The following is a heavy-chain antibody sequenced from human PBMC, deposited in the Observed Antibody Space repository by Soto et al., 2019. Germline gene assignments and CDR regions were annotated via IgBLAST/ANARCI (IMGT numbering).Heavy chain of an antibody. J-gene: IGHJ6*02. CDR3: AAVDYDSSGYRPPYYYYGMDV. Sequence: SVKVSYTASGFTFTSSALRLVRQARGQRLECVGWIVVGSGNTNYAQKFQERVTITRDMSTSTAYMELSSLRSEDTAVYYCAAVDYDSSGYRPPYYYYGMDVWGQGTTVTLSS. V-gene: IGHV1-58*01. D-gene: IGHD3-22*01. CDR1: GFTFTSSA. CDR2: IVVGSGNT.